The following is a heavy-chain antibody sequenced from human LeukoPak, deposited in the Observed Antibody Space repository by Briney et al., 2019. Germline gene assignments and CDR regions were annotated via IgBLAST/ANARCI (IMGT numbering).Heavy chain of an antibody. CDR2: VNSDGSTT. Sequence: TFSXYWIHWVRQAPGKGLAWVSRVNSDGSTTTYADSVKGRFTISRDNAKNTVYLQMNSLRAEDTGVYYCARTTYTSSRFDFWGQGTLVTVSS. CDR3: ARTTYTSSRFDF. D-gene: IGHD6-13*01. V-gene: IGHV3-74*03. J-gene: IGHJ4*02. CDR1: TFSXYW.